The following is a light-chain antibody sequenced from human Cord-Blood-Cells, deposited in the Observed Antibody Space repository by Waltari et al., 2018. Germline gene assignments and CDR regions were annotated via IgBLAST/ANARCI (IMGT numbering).Light chain of an antibody. CDR3: QQSYSTPRT. Sequence: DIQMTQSPSSPSASVGDRVTITCRASQSIKSYLNWYQQKPGKAPKLLIYAAYSLQSGVPSRFSGSGSGTDFTLTISSLQPEDFATYYCQQSYSTPRTFGQGTKLEIK. V-gene: IGKV1-39*01. CDR1: QSIKSY. CDR2: AAY. J-gene: IGKJ2*01.